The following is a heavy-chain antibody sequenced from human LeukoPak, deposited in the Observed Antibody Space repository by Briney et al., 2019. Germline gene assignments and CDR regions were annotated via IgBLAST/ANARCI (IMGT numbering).Heavy chain of an antibody. CDR3: ARDEGTYYYDSSGYYFGSAIDY. V-gene: IGHV3-74*01. Sequence: GGSLRLSCEASGFTFSSYSMNWVRQAPGKGLVWVSRINSDGSSTSYADYVKGRFTISRDNAKNTLYLQMNSLRAEDTAVYYCARDEGTYYYDSSGYYFGSAIDYWGQGNLVTVSS. D-gene: IGHD3-22*01. CDR2: INSDGSST. J-gene: IGHJ4*02. CDR1: GFTFSSYS.